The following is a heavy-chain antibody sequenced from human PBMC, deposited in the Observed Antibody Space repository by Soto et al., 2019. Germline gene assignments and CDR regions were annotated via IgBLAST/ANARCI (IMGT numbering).Heavy chain of an antibody. V-gene: IGHV4-59*01. CDR3: ARGLYSSSPELYN. CDR1: GGSSSSYY. Sequence: SETLSLTCTVSGGSSSSYYWSWIRQPPGKGLEWIGYIYYTASTNYNPSLKSRVTISVDTSKNQFSLKLSSVTAADTAVYYCARGLYSSSPELYNWGQGTLVTVSS. CDR2: IYYTAST. J-gene: IGHJ4*02. D-gene: IGHD6-6*01.